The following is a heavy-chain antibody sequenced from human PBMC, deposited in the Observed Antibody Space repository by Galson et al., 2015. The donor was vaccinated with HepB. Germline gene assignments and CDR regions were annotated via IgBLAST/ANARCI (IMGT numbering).Heavy chain of an antibody. CDR2: ISGSGGST. D-gene: IGHD3-10*01. Sequence: SLRLSCAASGFTFSSYAMSWVRQAPGKGLEWVSAISGSGGSTYYADSVKGRFTTSRDNSKNTLYLQMNSLRAKDTAVYYCAKDLVRGVRDYWGQGTLVTVSS. CDR3: AKDLVRGVRDY. CDR1: GFTFSSYA. J-gene: IGHJ4*02. V-gene: IGHV3-23*01.